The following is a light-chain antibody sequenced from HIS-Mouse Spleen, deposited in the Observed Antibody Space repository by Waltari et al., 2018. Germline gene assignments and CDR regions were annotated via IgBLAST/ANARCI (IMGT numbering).Light chain of an antibody. CDR2: EGS. J-gene: IGLJ3*02. CDR1: SIDVGSYNL. CDR3: CSYAGSSTLWV. V-gene: IGLV2-23*01. Sequence: QSALTQPASVSGSPGQSITISCTGTSIDVGSYNLVSWYQQHPGKAPKLMIYEGSKRPSGVSNRFSGSKSGNTASLTISGLQAEDEADYYCCSYAGSSTLWVFGGGTKLTVL.